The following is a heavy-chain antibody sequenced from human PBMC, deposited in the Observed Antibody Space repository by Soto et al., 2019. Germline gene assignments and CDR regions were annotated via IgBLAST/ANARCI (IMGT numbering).Heavy chain of an antibody. CDR2: INHTGST. CDR1: GESVSGYY. J-gene: IGHJ4*02. Sequence: PAGTLSLTCAVYGESVSGYYWIWIRQPPGKGLEWIGEINHTGSTSYNPSLKSRVAMSIDTSKNQFSLRMNSMTAADTAVYYCARRFDYWGQGTRVTVSS. V-gene: IGHV4-34*01. CDR3: ARRFDY.